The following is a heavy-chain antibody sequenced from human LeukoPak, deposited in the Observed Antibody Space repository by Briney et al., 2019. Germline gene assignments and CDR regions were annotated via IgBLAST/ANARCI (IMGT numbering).Heavy chain of an antibody. CDR3: ASTAMPTDFDY. J-gene: IGHJ4*02. D-gene: IGHD5-18*01. CDR1: GFTFSSYA. V-gene: IGHV3-30-3*01. CDR2: ISYDGSNK. Sequence: GRSLRLSCAASGFTFSSYAMHWVRQAPGKGLEWVAAISYDGSNKYYADSVKGRFTISRDNSKNTLYLQMNSLRSEDTAVYYCASTAMPTDFDYWGQGTLVTVSS.